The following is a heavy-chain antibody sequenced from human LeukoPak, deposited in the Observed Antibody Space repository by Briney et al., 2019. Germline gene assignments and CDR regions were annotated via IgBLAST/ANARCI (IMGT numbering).Heavy chain of an antibody. D-gene: IGHD2-2*01. V-gene: IGHV6-1*01. CDR3: ARRLTQYDCFDP. CDR1: GDSVSSSSNV. CDR2: TYYRSTWYN. Sequence: SQTLSLTCAISGDSVSSSSNVWNWIRQSPSRGLEWLGRTYYRSTWYNDYAVSVRGRITVNPGTSKNQFSLHLNSVTPEDTAVYYCARRLTQYDCFDPWGQGILVTVSS. J-gene: IGHJ5*02.